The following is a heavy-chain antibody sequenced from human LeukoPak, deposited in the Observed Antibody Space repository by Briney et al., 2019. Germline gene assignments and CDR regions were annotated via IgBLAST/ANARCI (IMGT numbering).Heavy chain of an antibody. CDR2: IYTSGST. D-gene: IGHD1-26*01. V-gene: IGHV4-4*07. Sequence: SETLSLTCTVSGGSISSYYWSWIRQPAGKGLEWIGRIYTSGSTNYNPSLKSRVIMSVDTSKNQFSLKLSSVTAADTAVYYCARIVGATGHYYFDYWGQGTLVTVSS. CDR1: GGSISSYY. J-gene: IGHJ4*02. CDR3: ARIVGATGHYYFDY.